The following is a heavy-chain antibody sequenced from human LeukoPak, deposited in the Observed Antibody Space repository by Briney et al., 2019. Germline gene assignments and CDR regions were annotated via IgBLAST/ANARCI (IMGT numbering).Heavy chain of an antibody. CDR2: INPNSGGT. D-gene: IGHD6-13*01. V-gene: IGHV1-2*02. CDR1: GYTFTGYY. CDR3: ARDSRPIFEWQQLGGDY. J-gene: IGHJ4*02. Sequence: ASVKVSCQASGYTFTGYYMHWVRQAPGQGIEWMGWINPNSGGTNYAQKFQGRVTMTRDTSISTAHLALSRLRSDDTAVYYCARDSRPIFEWQQLGGDYWGQGTLVTVSS.